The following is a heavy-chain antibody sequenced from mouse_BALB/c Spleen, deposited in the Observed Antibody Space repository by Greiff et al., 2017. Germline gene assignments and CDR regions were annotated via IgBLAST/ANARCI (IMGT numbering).Heavy chain of an antibody. Sequence: QVQLQQSGAELARPGASVKLSCKASGYTFTSYWMQWVKQRPGQGLEWIGAIYPGDGDTRYTQKFKGKATLTADKSSSTAYMQLSSLASEDSAVYYCAREGSTMITTGFAYWGQGTLVTVSA. CDR1: GYTFTSYW. V-gene: IGHV1-87*01. J-gene: IGHJ3*01. CDR2: IYPGDGDT. CDR3: AREGSTMITTGFAY. D-gene: IGHD2-4*01.